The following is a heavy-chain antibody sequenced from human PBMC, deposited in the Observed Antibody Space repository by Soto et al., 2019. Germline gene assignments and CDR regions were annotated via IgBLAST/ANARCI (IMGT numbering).Heavy chain of an antibody. CDR3: AIDQGYNCNYRWFDP. J-gene: IGHJ5*02. V-gene: IGHV3-23*01. Sequence: PGGSLRLSCAASGFTFSSYAMSWVRQAPGKGLEWVSTINSGGSTYYADSVKGRFTISRDNSKNTLYLQMNSLRVEDTAVYYCAIDQGYNCNYRWFDPWSQGTLVTVSS. CDR1: GFTFSSYA. D-gene: IGHD1-7*01. CDR2: INSGGST.